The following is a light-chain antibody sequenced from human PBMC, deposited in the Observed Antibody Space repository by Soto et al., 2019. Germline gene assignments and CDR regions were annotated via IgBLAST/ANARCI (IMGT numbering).Light chain of an antibody. CDR3: QHRTNWPLT. J-gene: IGKJ4*01. CDR2: DAS. V-gene: IGKV3-11*01. CDR1: RSVSSN. Sequence: EIVLTQSPATLSLSPGERATLSCRASRSVSSNLGWYQQKPGQAPRLLIYDASNRATGIPARFSGSGSGTDFTLTISSLEPEDFAVYYCQHRTNWPLTFGGGTKVEIK.